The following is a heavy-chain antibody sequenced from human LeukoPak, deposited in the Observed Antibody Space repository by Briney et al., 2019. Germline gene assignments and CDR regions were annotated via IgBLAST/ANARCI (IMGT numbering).Heavy chain of an antibody. Sequence: GASVKASCKASGYTFTGYYMHWVRQAPGQGLEWMGWINPNSGDTNCAQKFQGRVTMTRDTSISTAYMELSRLRSDDTAVYYCARAKRVRGYADYWGQGTLVTVSS. D-gene: IGHD3-10*01. CDR3: ARAKRVRGYADY. CDR1: GYTFTGYY. J-gene: IGHJ4*02. V-gene: IGHV1-2*02. CDR2: INPNSGDT.